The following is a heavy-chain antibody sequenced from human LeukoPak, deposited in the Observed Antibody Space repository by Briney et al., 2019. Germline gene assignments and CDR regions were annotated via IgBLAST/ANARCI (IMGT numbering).Heavy chain of an antibody. D-gene: IGHD3-3*01. CDR3: ARGPPGVLRFLEWKSPLDY. Sequence: ASVKVSCKASGYTFTSYYMHWVRQAPGQGLAWMGWINPNSGGTNYAQKFLGRVTMTSDTSVTTAYMELSRLRSDDTAVYYCARGPPGVLRFLEWKSPLDYWGQGTLVTVSS. CDR1: GYTFTSYY. CDR2: INPNSGGT. J-gene: IGHJ4*02. V-gene: IGHV1-2*02.